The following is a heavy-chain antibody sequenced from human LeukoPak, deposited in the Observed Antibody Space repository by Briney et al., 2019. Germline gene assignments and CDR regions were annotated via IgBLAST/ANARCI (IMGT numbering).Heavy chain of an antibody. D-gene: IGHD3-22*01. CDR1: GFTFSSYA. CDR2: ISSSSSYI. CDR3: AKDFVDYYDSSGYPLHAFDI. V-gene: IGHV3-21*01. J-gene: IGHJ3*02. Sequence: PGGSLRLSCAASGFTFSSYAMSWVRQAPGKGLEWVSSISSSSSYIYYADSVKGRFTIPRDNAKNSLYLQMNSLRAEDTAVYYCAKDFVDYYDSSGYPLHAFDIWGQGTTVTVSS.